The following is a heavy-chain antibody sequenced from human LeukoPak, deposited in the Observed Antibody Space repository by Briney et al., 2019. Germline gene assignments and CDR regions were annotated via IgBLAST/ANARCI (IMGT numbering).Heavy chain of an antibody. V-gene: IGHV4-4*02. CDR1: GGSISSSNW. J-gene: IGHJ4*02. Sequence: SGTLSLTCAVSGGSISSSNWWSWVRQPPGKGLEWIGEINHSGSTNYNPSLKSRVTISVDTSKNQFSLNLSSVTAADTAVYYCARGGYCGGDCYFYYWGQGTLVTVSS. D-gene: IGHD2-21*02. CDR2: INHSGST. CDR3: ARGGYCGGDCYFYY.